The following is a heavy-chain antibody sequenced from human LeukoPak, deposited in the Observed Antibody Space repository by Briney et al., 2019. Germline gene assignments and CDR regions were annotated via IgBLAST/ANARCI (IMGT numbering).Heavy chain of an antibody. CDR2: IKQDGSEK. CDR1: GFTFSSYS. V-gene: IGHV3-7*01. CDR3: AREGYY. J-gene: IGHJ4*02. Sequence: PGGSLRLSCAASGFTFSSYSMNWVRQAPGKGLEWVANIKQDGSEKYYVDSVKGRFTISRDNAKNSLYLQMNSLRAEDTAVYYCAREGYYWGQGTLVTVSS.